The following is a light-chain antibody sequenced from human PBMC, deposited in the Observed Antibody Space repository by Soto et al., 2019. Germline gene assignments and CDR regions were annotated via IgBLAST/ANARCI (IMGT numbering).Light chain of an antibody. CDR1: SSDIGAYNY. V-gene: IGLV2-14*01. Sequence: QSVLTQPASVSGSPGQSITIACTGTSSDIGAYNYVSWYQHHPGEAPELIIYEVTYRPSGVSDRFSGSKSANTASLTISGLQAEDEADYYCSSYTTTGNRVFGTGTKVTVL. CDR3: SSYTTTGNRV. CDR2: EVT. J-gene: IGLJ1*01.